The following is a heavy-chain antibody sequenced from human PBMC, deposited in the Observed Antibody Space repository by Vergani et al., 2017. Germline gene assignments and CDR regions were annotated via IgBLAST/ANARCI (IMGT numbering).Heavy chain of an antibody. V-gene: IGHV5-51*01. D-gene: IGHD2-15*01. J-gene: IGHJ6*02. Sequence: EVQLVQSGAAVKKPGESLKISCKGSGYSFTSYWIGWVRQMPGKGLEWMGIIYPGDSDTRYSPSFQGQVTISADKSISTAYLQWSSLKASDTAMYYCARHRGWGLVVVAATPWYYYYGMDVWGQGTTVTVS. CDR1: GYSFTSYW. CDR2: IYPGDSDT. CDR3: ARHRGWGLVVVAATPWYYYYGMDV.